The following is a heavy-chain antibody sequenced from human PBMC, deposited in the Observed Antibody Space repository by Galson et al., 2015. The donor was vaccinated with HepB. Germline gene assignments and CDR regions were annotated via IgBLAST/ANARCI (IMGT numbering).Heavy chain of an antibody. D-gene: IGHD6-19*01. CDR2: IKPDGGEK. CDR1: GFTFSTFW. Sequence: SLRLSCAASGFTFSTFWMGWVRQAPGKGLEWVANIKPDGGEKYYVDSAKGRFTISRDNAKNSLSLQMNSLRVDDTAIYYCTRDGSGWANFWGQGTLVTVSS. CDR3: TRDGSGWANF. V-gene: IGHV3-7*03. J-gene: IGHJ4*02.